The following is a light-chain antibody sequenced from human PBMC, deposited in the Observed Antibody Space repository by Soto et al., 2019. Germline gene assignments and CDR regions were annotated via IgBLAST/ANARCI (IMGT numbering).Light chain of an antibody. CDR2: GAS. Sequence: EIVLTQSPGTLSLSPGERASLSCRASQSVSSSYLAWYQQKPGQAPRLLIYGASTRATGSPDRFSGSGSGTDFTLTISRLEPEDFAVYYCQHYGSSLITFGQGTRLEIK. CDR3: QHYGSSLIT. V-gene: IGKV3-20*01. J-gene: IGKJ5*01. CDR1: QSVSSSY.